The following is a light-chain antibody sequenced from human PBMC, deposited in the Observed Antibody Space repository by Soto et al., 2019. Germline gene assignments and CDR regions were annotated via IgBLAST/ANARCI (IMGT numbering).Light chain of an antibody. CDR3: QQRSNWPRT. V-gene: IGKV3-11*01. CDR2: DES. Sequence: IVLTQSPATLSLSLGKRATLSCRARQNISSYLIWYQQKPGQAPRLLIYDESDRATGIPARFSGSGSGTDFTLAISSLEPEDFAVYYCQQRSNWPRTFGQGTKVEIK. J-gene: IGKJ1*01. CDR1: QNISSY.